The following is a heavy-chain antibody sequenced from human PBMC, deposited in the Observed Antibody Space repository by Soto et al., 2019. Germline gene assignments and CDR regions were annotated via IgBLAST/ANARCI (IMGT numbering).Heavy chain of an antibody. Sequence: ASVKVSCKVSGKTLSELSMHWVRQAPGKGLEWIGGFDPEDGETFYAQNFQGRVTMTEDTSTDVAYMELSSLRSEDTAVYYCATDDFGAVAVDFVYWGQGTLVTVYS. J-gene: IGHJ4*02. D-gene: IGHD6-19*01. CDR1: GKTLSELS. CDR2: FDPEDGET. V-gene: IGHV1-24*01. CDR3: ATDDFGAVAVDFVY.